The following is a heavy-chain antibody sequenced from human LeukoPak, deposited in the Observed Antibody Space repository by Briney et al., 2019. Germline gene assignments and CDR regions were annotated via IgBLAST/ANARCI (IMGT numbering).Heavy chain of an antibody. D-gene: IGHD6-19*01. CDR2: ISSSSYI. CDR3: ARVRLQPWLVDY. V-gene: IGHV3-21*01. CDR1: GFTLSSYS. Sequence: PGGSLRLSCAASGFTLSSYSMNWVRQAPGKGLEWVSSISSSSYIYYADSVKGRFTISRDNAKNSLYLQMNSLRAEDTAVYYCARVRLQPWLVDYWGQGTLVTVSS. J-gene: IGHJ4*02.